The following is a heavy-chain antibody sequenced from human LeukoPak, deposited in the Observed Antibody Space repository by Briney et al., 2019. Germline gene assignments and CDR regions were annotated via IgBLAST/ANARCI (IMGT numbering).Heavy chain of an antibody. CDR1: GFTFSSYA. CDR2: ISGSGGST. D-gene: IGHD5-12*01. J-gene: IGHJ6*03. Sequence: GGSLRLSCAASGFTFSSYAMSWVRQAPGKGLEWVSAISGSGGSTYYADSVKGRFTISRDNSKNTLYLQMNSLRAEDTAVYYCAKGFGKYSGYVPDYYYYVDVWGKGTAVTVSS. CDR3: AKGFGKYSGYVPDYYYYVDV. V-gene: IGHV3-23*01.